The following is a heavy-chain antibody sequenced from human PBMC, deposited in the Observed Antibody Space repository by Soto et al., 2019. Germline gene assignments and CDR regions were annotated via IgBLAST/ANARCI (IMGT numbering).Heavy chain of an antibody. CDR2: IIPIVGTT. CDR1: GGTFSSYA. D-gene: IGHD3-10*01. CDR3: ATLSTEGSYYYYYMDV. Sequence: SVKVSCKASGGTFSSYAISWVRQAPGQGLEWMGGIIPIVGTTNYAQKFQGRVTMTEDTSTDTAYMELSSLRSEDTAVYYCATLSTEGSYYYYYMDVWGKGTTVTVSS. J-gene: IGHJ6*03. V-gene: IGHV1-69*06.